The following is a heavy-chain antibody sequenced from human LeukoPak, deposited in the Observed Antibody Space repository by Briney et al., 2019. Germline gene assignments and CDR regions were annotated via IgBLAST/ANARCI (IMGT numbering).Heavy chain of an antibody. CDR2: VSPKTGRT. D-gene: IGHD1-1*01. CDR1: GYTFRSHD. CDR3: ARESERNDGWFDP. J-gene: IGHJ5*02. V-gene: IGHV1-8*01. Sequence: ASVLVSCKASGYTFRSHDINWVRQATGQGLEWMGWVSPKTGRTGYAQKFQGRVYMTTNASLSTAYMELSSLRSDDTAVYFCARESERNDGWFDPWGQGTPVTVSS.